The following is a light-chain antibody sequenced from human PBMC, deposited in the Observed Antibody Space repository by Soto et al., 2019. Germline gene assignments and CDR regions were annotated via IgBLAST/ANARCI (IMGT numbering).Light chain of an antibody. V-gene: IGLV2-14*02. CDR1: SSDVGSHNL. Sequence: QSALTQPASVSGSPGQSITICCIGTSSDVGSHNLVSWYQQHPGKAPKLMIYEVNNRPSGVSNRFSGSKSGNTASLTISGLQAEDEADYYCSSFTSSSTYVFGAGTKLTVL. CDR3: SSFTSSSTYV. CDR2: EVN. J-gene: IGLJ1*01.